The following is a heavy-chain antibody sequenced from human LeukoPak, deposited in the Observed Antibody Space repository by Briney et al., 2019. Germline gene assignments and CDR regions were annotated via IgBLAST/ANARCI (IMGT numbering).Heavy chain of an antibody. J-gene: IGHJ1*01. D-gene: IGHD2-21*02. CDR3: ATRASMGGDRAEYFQH. Sequence: PSASVKVSCKASGGTFSSYAISWVRQAPGQGLEWMGRIIPIFGIANYAQKFQGRVTITADKSTSTAYMELSSLRSEDTAVYYCATRASMGGDRAEYFQHWGQGTLVTVSS. V-gene: IGHV1-69*04. CDR2: IIPIFGIA. CDR1: GGTFSSYA.